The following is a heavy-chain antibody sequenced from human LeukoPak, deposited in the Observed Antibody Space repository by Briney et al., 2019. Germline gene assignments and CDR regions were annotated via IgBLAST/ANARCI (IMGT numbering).Heavy chain of an antibody. CDR3: ARSEVVVVIAPRAFDI. V-gene: IGHV4-34*01. J-gene: IGHJ3*02. Sequence: SETLSLTCAGYGGSFSGYYWSWIRQPPGKGLEWIGEINHSGSTNYNPSLKSRVTISVDTSKNQFSLKLSSVTAADTAVYYCARSEVVVVIAPRAFDIWGQGTMVTVSS. CDR2: INHSGST. D-gene: IGHD3-22*01. CDR1: GGSFSGYY.